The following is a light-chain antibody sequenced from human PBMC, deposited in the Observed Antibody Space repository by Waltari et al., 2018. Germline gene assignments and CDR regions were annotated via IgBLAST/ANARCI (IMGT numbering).Light chain of an antibody. V-gene: IGLV1-40*01. CDR2: GNS. Sequence: QSVLTQPPSVSGAPGQRVTISCTGSSSNIGAGYDVHWYQQLPGTAPKLLIYGNSNRPSGVPYRFSGSKSGTSASLSITGLQAEDEADYYCQSYDSSLSCSSAVFGGGTQLTVL. J-gene: IGLJ7*01. CDR3: QSYDSSLSCSSAV. CDR1: SSNIGAGYD.